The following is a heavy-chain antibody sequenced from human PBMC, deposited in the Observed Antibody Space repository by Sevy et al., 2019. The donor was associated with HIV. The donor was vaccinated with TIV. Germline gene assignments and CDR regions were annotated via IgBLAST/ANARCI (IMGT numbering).Heavy chain of an antibody. CDR3: ARRYFDL. J-gene: IGHJ4*02. Sequence: GGSLRLSCDASGFTFDMYWMQWVPQAPGKGLEWVANIRQDGNEIYYAASVRGRFTISRDNAKGSLYLQMNNLRVEDTANYYCARRYFDLWGQGTLVTVSS. CDR2: IRQDGNEI. V-gene: IGHV3-7*03. CDR1: GFTFDMYW.